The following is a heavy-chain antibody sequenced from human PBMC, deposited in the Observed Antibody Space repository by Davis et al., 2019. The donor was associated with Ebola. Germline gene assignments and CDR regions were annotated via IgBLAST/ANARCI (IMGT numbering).Heavy chain of an antibody. V-gene: IGHV4-59*01. CDR3: AGGCSSTSCYGVFDY. D-gene: IGHD2-2*01. CDR1: GGSISSYY. J-gene: IGHJ4*02. Sequence: GSLRLSCTVSGGSISSYYWSWIRQPPGKGLEWIGYIYYSGSTNYNPSLKSRVTISVDTSKNQFSLKLSSVTAADTAVYYCAGGCSSTSCYGVFDYWGQGTLVTVSS. CDR2: IYYSGST.